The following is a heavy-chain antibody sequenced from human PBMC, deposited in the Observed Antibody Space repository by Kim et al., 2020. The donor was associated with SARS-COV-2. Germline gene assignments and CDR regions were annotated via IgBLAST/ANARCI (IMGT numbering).Heavy chain of an antibody. CDR3: ARNNPAFDI. Sequence: GSTYYNPSLKSRVTMSVDTSKNQFSLKLSSVTAVDTAVYYCARNNPAFDIWGQGTMVTVSS. CDR2: GST. J-gene: IGHJ3*02. V-gene: IGHV4-28*01.